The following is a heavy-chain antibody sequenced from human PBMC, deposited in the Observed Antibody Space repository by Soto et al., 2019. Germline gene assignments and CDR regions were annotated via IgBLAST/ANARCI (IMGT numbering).Heavy chain of an antibody. CDR1: VGSFSGYY. D-gene: IGHD3-3*01. J-gene: IGHJ6*02. CDR2: INHSGST. Sequence: PSETLSLTCAVYVGSFSGYYWSWIRQPPGTGLEWIGEINHSGSTNYNPSLKSRVTISVDTSKNQFSLKLSSVTAADTAVYYCARGITIAYYYYYYGMDVWGQGTTVTVSS. V-gene: IGHV4-34*01. CDR3: ARGITIAYYYYYYGMDV.